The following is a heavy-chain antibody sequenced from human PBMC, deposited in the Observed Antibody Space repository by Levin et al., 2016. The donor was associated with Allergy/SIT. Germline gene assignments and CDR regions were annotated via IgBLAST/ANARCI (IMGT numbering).Heavy chain of an antibody. V-gene: IGHV3-30*04. D-gene: IGHD3-22*01. J-gene: IGHJ4*02. CDR3: ATYRYYDSSGYHLDY. Sequence: WIRQPPGKGLEWVAVISYDGTYQYYADSVKGRFTISRDNSKNTLYLQVNSLRPEDTALYYCATYRYYDSSGYHLDYWGPGTLVTVSS. CDR2: ISYDGTYQ.